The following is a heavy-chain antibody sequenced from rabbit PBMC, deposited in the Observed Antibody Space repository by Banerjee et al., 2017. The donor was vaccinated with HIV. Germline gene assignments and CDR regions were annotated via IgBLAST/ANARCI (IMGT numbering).Heavy chain of an antibody. Sequence: QSLEESGGDLVKPGASLTLTCTASGFSFSNSYYMCWVRQAPGKGLEWIACIDTSSGSTYYASWAKGRFTISKTSSTTVTLQMTSLTAADTATYFCARGITRYAGYGVATALDCFNLWGPGTLVTVS. J-gene: IGHJ4*01. CDR3: ARGITRYAGYGVATALDCFNL. CDR2: IDTSSGST. D-gene: IGHD7-1*01. CDR1: GFSFSNSYY. V-gene: IGHV1S40*01.